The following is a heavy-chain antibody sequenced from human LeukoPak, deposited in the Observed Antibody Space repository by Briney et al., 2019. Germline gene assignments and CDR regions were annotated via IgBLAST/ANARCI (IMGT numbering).Heavy chain of an antibody. CDR2: INHSGST. D-gene: IGHD1-20*01. Sequence: SETLSLTCAVSGGSISSSNWWSWVRQPPGKGLEWIGEINHSGSTNYNPSLKSRVTISVDTSKNQFSLKLSSVTAADTAVYYCARPPYNWNLWYFDLWGRGTLVTVSS. V-gene: IGHV4-4*02. CDR1: GGSISSSNW. J-gene: IGHJ2*01. CDR3: ARPPYNWNLWYFDL.